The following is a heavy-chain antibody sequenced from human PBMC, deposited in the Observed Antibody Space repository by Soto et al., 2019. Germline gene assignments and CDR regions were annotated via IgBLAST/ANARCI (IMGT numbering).Heavy chain of an antibody. D-gene: IGHD2-2*01. CDR2: LYYSGST. J-gene: IGHJ3*01. CDR1: GGSISSNSYY. CDR3: ARHSAWGYCSSPGCIHHAFDL. Sequence: QLQLQESGPGLVKPSETLSLTCTVSGGSISSNSYYWGWIRQPPGKGLEWIGSLYYSGSTYYNPSLKSRVTISVDTSRNQFSLKLSSVPAADTAVYYCARHSAWGYCSSPGCIHHAFDLWGQGTMVTVSS. V-gene: IGHV4-39*01.